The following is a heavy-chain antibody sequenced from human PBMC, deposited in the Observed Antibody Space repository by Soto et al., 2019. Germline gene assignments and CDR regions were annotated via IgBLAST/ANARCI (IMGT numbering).Heavy chain of an antibody. D-gene: IGHD3-22*01. CDR3: AKGDGYLSYYYYMDV. CDR1: GYSFTSYW. CDR2: ISGSGGST. Sequence: GSLKISGKGSGYSFTSYWIGWVRQAPGKGLEWVSAISGSGGSTYYADSVKGRFTISRDNSKNTLYLQMNSLRAEDTAVYYCAKGDGYLSYYYYMDVWGKGTTVTVSS. V-gene: IGHV3-23*01. J-gene: IGHJ6*03.